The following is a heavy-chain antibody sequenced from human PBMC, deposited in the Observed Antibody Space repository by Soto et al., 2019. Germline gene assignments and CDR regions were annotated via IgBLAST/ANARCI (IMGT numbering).Heavy chain of an antibody. V-gene: IGHV3-30-3*01. J-gene: IGHJ5*02. CDR2: ISYDGSNK. CDR1: GFTFSSYA. CDR3: ARNGLVVRVP. D-gene: IGHD3-10*02. Sequence: PGGSLRLSCAASGFTFSSYAMHWVRQAPGKGLEWVAVISYDGSNKYYADSVKGRFTISRDNSKNTLYLQMNSLRAGDTAVYYCARNGLVVRVPWGQGNLVTVS.